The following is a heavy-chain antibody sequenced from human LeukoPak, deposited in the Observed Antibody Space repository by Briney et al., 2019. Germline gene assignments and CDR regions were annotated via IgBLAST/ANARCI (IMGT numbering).Heavy chain of an antibody. CDR1: GGTFSNYA. Sequence: SVKVSCKASGGTFSNYAINWVRQAPGQGLEWMGGITPIFGTANYLQKFQGRVTITADKSTSTAYMELGRLRSEDTAIYYCARASSDDTAMATPFAYWGQGTLVTVSS. J-gene: IGHJ4*02. CDR2: ITPIFGTA. V-gene: IGHV1-69*06. D-gene: IGHD5-18*01. CDR3: ARASSDDTAMATPFAY.